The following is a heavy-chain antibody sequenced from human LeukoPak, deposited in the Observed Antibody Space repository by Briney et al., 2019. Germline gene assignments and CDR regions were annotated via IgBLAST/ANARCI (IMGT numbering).Heavy chain of an antibody. J-gene: IGHJ4*02. CDR3: ARLKHGVAGNFDY. CDR1: GGSISSSSYY. D-gene: IGHD6-19*01. Sequence: PSETLSPTCTVSGGSISSSSYYWGWIRQPPGKGLEWIGSIYYSGSTYYNPSLKSRVTISVDTSKNQFSLKMSSVTAADTAVYYCARLKHGVAGNFDYWGQGTLVTVSS. V-gene: IGHV4-39*01. CDR2: IYYSGST.